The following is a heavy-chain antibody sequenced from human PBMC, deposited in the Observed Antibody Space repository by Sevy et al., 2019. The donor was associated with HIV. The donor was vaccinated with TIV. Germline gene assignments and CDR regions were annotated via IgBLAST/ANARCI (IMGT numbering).Heavy chain of an antibody. J-gene: IGHJ5*02. CDR2: IISSGRTI. V-gene: IGHV3-48*03. Sequence: GGSLRLSCAASGFTFSSYEMTWVRQAPGKGLEWVSSIISSGRTIYYGDFVEARFTISRDTPKNSLYLQMHSLRAEDTAVYYCARKGGAYDIGFDPWGQGTLVTVSS. CDR3: ARKGGAYDIGFDP. D-gene: IGHD3-22*01. CDR1: GFTFSSYE.